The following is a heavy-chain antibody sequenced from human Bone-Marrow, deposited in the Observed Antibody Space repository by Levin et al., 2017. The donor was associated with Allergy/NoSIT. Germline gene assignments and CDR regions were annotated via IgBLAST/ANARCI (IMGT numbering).Heavy chain of an antibody. CDR1: GLTVSDNY. Sequence: GGSLRLSCSASGLTVSDNYMTWVRQPPGKGLEWISLMFVGGATYYADSVKGRFTVSRDTSKNTFYLQMTSLRPDDTAVYFCTRTIYTVLTTYMDVWGKGTMVTVSS. V-gene: IGHV3-66*02. D-gene: IGHD3-9*01. CDR3: TRTIYTVLTTYMDV. J-gene: IGHJ6*03. CDR2: MFVGGAT.